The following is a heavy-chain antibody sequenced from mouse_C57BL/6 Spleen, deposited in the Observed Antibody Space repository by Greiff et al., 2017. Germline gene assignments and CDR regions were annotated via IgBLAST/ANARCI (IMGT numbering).Heavy chain of an antibody. D-gene: IGHD1-1*01. V-gene: IGHV1-9*01. CDR1: GYTFTGYW. CDR3: ARHTIVVPFDY. J-gene: IGHJ2*01. Sequence: VQLQQSGAELMKPGASVKLSCTATGYTFTGYWIEWVKQTPGHGLEWVGAILPGSGSTYYTEKFKGTATFTAEKSSNTAYMQLSSLKTEDSAIYYCARHTIVVPFDYWGQGTTLTVSS. CDR2: ILPGSGST.